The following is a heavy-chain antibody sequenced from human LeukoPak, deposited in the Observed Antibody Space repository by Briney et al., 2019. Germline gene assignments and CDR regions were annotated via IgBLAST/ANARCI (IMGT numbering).Heavy chain of an antibody. CDR2: IYYSGST. J-gene: IGHJ3*02. D-gene: IGHD3-3*01. CDR1: GGSISSGGYY. CDR3: ATIYYDLGAFHI. Sequence: SETLSLTCTVSGGSISSGGYYWSWIRQHPGKGLEWIGYIYYSGSTYYNPSLKSRVTISVDTSKNQFSLKLSSVTAADTAVYYCATIYYDLGAFHIWGQGTMVTVSS. V-gene: IGHV4-31*03.